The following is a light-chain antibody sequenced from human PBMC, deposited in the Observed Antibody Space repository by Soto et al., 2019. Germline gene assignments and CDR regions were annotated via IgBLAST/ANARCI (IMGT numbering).Light chain of an antibody. CDR2: EVS. Sequence: QAVVTQPASVSGSPGQSITISYTGTSSDVAGYNSVSWYQQHPGKAPKLMIYEVSNGPSGVCDRFSGPKSGNRASLTISGLRAEDGADYFCCSFAGRKTWVFGGGTKVTVL. CDR1: SSDVAGYNS. J-gene: IGLJ3*02. V-gene: IGLV2-14*01. CDR3: CSFAGRKTWV.